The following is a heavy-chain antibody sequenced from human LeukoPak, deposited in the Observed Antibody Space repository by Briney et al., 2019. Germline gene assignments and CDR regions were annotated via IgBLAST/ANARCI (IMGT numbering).Heavy chain of an antibody. D-gene: IGHD3-22*01. Sequence: GGSLRLSCAASGFTFSNHALHWVRQAPGKGLEWVAAISYDGADKFYADSVKGRFTISRDNSKNTLYLQMNSLRAEDTVVYYCAKDLDDNYYDSSGKIGIFDYWGQGTLVTVSS. CDR2: ISYDGADK. CDR1: GFTFSNHA. CDR3: AKDLDDNYYDSSGKIGIFDY. J-gene: IGHJ4*02. V-gene: IGHV3-30-3*01.